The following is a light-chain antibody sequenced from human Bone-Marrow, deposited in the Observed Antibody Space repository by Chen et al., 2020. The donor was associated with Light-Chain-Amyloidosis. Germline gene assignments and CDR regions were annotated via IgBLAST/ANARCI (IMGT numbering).Light chain of an antibody. CDR3: SSYTITNTLV. CDR1: SSDVGGDNP. Sequence: QSALTQPASVSGSPGQSITISCTGTSSDVGGDNPVSWYQQHPDKAPKLMIYEVTNRPSWVPARFAGSKADNAASLTSSGLQTEDEADYCWSSYTITNTLVFGSGTRVTVL. CDR2: EVT. V-gene: IGLV2-14*01. J-gene: IGLJ1*01.